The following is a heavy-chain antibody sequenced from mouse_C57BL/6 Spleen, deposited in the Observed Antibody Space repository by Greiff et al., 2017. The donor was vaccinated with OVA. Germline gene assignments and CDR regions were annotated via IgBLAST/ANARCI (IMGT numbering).Heavy chain of an antibody. Sequence: VHVKQSGPVLVKPGASVKMSCKASGYTFTDYYMNWVKQSHGKSLEWIGVINPYNGGTSYNQKFKGKATLTVDTSSSTAYMQLSSLTSEDSAVYYCARELREGVFDYWGQGTTLTVSS. V-gene: IGHV1-19*01. CDR2: INPYNGGT. CDR1: GYTFTDYY. J-gene: IGHJ2*01. CDR3: ARELREGVFDY. D-gene: IGHD1-1*01.